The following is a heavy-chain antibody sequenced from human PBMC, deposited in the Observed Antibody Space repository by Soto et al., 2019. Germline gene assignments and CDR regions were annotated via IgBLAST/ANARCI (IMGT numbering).Heavy chain of an antibody. CDR2: ISAYNGNT. D-gene: IGHD2-15*01. V-gene: IGHV1-18*01. Sequence: QVQLVQSGAEVKKPGASVKVSCKASGYTFTSCGISWVRQAPGQGLEWMGWISAYNGNTNYAQKLQGRVTMTTDTSTSTAYMELRSLRSDDTAVYYCAREEFCSGGSCYPWAFDIWGQGTMVTVSS. J-gene: IGHJ3*02. CDR1: GYTFTSCG. CDR3: AREEFCSGGSCYPWAFDI.